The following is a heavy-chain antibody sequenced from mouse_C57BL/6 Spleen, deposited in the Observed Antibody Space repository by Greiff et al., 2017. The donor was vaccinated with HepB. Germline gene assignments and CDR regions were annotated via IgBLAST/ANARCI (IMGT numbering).Heavy chain of an antibody. CDR2: ICRGEST. D-gene: IGHD1-1*01. V-gene: IGHV2-5*01. J-gene: IGHJ4*01. Sequence: QVQLQQSGPGLVQPSQSLSITCTVSGFSLTSYGVHWVRQSPGKGLEWLGVICRGESTDDNAAFMSRLSITKDNTKSQVIYKINSLQADDTAIYYSAKTLYGSSYAMDYWGQGTTVTVSS. CDR3: AKTLYGSSYAMDY. CDR1: GFSLTSYG.